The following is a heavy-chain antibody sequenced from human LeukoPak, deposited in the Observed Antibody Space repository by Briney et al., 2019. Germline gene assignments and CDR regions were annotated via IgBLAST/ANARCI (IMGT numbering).Heavy chain of an antibody. CDR1: GFTFSSYS. CDR3: ARDNSVGETAWWFDP. Sequence: GGSLRLSCAASGFTFSSYSMNWVRQAPGKGLEWVSFISSSSSYIYYADSVKGRFTISRDNAKNSLYLQMNSLTSDDTAVYYCARDNSVGETAWWFDPWGQGTLVTVSS. V-gene: IGHV3-21*04. D-gene: IGHD1-26*01. CDR2: ISSSSSYI. J-gene: IGHJ5*02.